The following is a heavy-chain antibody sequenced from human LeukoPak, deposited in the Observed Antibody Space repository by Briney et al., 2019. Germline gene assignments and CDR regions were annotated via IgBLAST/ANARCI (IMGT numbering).Heavy chain of an antibody. V-gene: IGHV4-39*01. CDR3: ATGIGIAARLDY. Sequence: SQTLSLTCTVSGGSISSGGYYWGWIRQPPGKGLEWIGSIYYSGSTYYNPSLKSRVTISVDTSKNQFSLKLSSVTAADTAVYYCATGIGIAARLDYWGQGTLVTVSS. CDR1: GGSISSGGYY. CDR2: IYYSGST. D-gene: IGHD6-6*01. J-gene: IGHJ4*02.